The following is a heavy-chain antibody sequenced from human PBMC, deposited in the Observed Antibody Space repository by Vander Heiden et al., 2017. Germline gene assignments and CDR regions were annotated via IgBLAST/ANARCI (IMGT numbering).Heavy chain of an antibody. CDR2: IYSDGDT. Sequence: EVQLVESGGGLIQPGGSLRLSCAASGFTVSNNYMRWVRQAPGKGLECVSVIYSDGDTYYADSVRGRFTISRDNSKNTLYLQMNRLRAEDTAVYYCTGATAGYCSGGICSYDTDYWGQGTLVTVSS. J-gene: IGHJ4*02. CDR1: GFTVSNNY. V-gene: IGHV3-53*01. CDR3: TGATAGYCSGGICSYDTDY. D-gene: IGHD2-15*01.